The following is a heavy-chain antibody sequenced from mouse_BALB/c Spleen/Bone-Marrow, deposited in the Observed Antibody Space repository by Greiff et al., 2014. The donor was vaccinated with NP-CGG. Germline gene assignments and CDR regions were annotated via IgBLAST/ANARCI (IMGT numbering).Heavy chain of an antibody. D-gene: IGHD2-3*01. Sequence: VQLQQSGAELMKPGASVKISCKATGYTFSSYWIEWVNQRPGHGLEWIGGILPGSGTTHYNEKFKDKATFTADTSSNTAYMQLSSLTSEDSAVYYCARGGYDTSIFAYWGQGTLVTVSA. J-gene: IGHJ3*01. CDR2: ILPGSGTT. CDR3: ARGGYDTSIFAY. V-gene: IGHV1-9*01. CDR1: GYTFSSYW.